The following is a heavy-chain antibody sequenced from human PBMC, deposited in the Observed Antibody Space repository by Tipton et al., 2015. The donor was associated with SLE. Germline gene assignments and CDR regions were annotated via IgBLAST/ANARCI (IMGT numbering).Heavy chain of an antibody. CDR3: AVGSSSSSLDSFDI. J-gene: IGHJ3*02. CDR2: INHCGST. D-gene: IGHD6-6*01. V-gene: IGHV4-34*01. CDR1: GGSFSGYY. Sequence: TLSLTCTVYGGSFSGYYWTWIRQPPAKGLEWIGEINHCGSTNYNPSLKSRVTISVDTSKNQFSLKLSSATAADTAVYYCAVGSSSSSLDSFDIWGQGTMVTVSS.